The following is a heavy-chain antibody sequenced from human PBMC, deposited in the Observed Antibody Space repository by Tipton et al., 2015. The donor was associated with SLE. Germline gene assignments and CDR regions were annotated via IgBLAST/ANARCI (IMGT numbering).Heavy chain of an antibody. J-gene: IGHJ4*02. CDR3: ARSLGTYYYDGTVAF. D-gene: IGHD3-22*01. Sequence: LRLSCTVSGGSISSYYWSWIRQSPGKGLEWIGYIFYSGSTNYNPSLKSRVTISVDTSKNQFSLKLSSVTAADTAVYYCARSLGTYYYDGTVAFWGQGTLVTVSS. V-gene: IGHV4-59*01. CDR2: IFYSGST. CDR1: GGSISSYY.